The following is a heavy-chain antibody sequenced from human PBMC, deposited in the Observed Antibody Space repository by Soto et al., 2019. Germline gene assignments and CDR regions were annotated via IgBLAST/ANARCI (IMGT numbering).Heavy chain of an antibody. D-gene: IGHD3-10*01. V-gene: IGHV1-8*01. CDR2: MNPNSGNT. J-gene: IGHJ6*03. CDR1: GYTFTSYD. Sequence: VQLVQSGAEVKKPGASVKVSCKASGYTFTSYDINWVRQATGQGLEWMGWMNPNSGNTGYAQKFQGRVTMTRNTSISTAYMELSSLRSEDTAVYYCAREPFYYGSGSQIYYYYYMDVWGKGTTVTVSS. CDR3: AREPFYYGSGSQIYYYYYMDV.